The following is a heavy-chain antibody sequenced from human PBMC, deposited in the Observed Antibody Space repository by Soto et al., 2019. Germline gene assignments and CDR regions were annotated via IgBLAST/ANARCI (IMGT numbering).Heavy chain of an antibody. CDR3: ARGGYCNSTSCYRYGMDV. CDR2: MSYDETNK. CDR1: EFTFNSYA. J-gene: IGHJ6*02. Sequence: GGSLRLSCAASEFTFNSYAMHWVRQAPGKGLEWVAVMSYDETNKYYADSVKGRFTISRDSSKNTLNLQMNSLRAEDTAVYYCARGGYCNSTSCYRYGMDVWGQGTTVTVSS. V-gene: IGHV3-30-3*01. D-gene: IGHD2-2*01.